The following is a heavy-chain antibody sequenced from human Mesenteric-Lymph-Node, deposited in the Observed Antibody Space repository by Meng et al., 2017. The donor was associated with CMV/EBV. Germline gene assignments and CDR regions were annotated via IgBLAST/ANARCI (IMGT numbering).Heavy chain of an antibody. D-gene: IGHD3-10*01. CDR1: GYTFTNYG. J-gene: IGHJ4*02. CDR2: INTETRNP. CDR3: AKDHYGSGSPFDY. V-gene: IGHV7-4-1*01. Sequence: KASGYTFTNYGMKWVRQAPGQGLEWMGWINTETRNPTYAQGFTGRFVFSLDISVSTAYLQIDSLEAEDTAVYFCAKDHYGSGSPFDYWGQGTLVTVSS.